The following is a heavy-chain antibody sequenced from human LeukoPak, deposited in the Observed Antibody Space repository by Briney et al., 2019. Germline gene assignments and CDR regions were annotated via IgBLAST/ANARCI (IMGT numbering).Heavy chain of an antibody. Sequence: GGSLRLSCAASGFTYSSYAMSWLRQAPGKGLEWVSSISGSGTNTYYADSVKGRFTISRDNSRNLLFLQMSSLRVEDTAVYYCAKRRHYYGSGDYYRDAWGQGTLVTVSS. CDR3: AKRRHYYGSGDYYRDA. V-gene: IGHV3-23*01. CDR2: ISGSGTNT. CDR1: GFTYSSYA. D-gene: IGHD3-10*01. J-gene: IGHJ5*02.